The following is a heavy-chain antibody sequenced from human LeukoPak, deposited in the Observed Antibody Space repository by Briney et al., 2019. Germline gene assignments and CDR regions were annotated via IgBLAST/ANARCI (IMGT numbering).Heavy chain of an antibody. J-gene: IGHJ4*02. Sequence: GGSLRLSCAASGFTFSSYSMNWVRQAPGKGLEWVSSISSSSSYIYYADSVKGRFTISRDNAKNTLYLQMNSLRTEDTAVYYCARDSCETISKPKQLDYWGQGTLVTVSS. V-gene: IGHV3-21*01. CDR3: ARDSCETISKPKQLDY. D-gene: IGHD1/OR15-1a*01. CDR2: ISSSSSYI. CDR1: GFTFSSYS.